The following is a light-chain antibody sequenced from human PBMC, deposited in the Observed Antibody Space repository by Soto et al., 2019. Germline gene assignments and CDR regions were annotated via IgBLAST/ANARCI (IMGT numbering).Light chain of an antibody. J-gene: IGKJ5*01. V-gene: IGKV3-20*01. Sequence: EIVLAQSPGTLSLSPGEIATLSCRASQSVSSSYLAWYRQKPGQAPTLLIYGASSRATGIPDRFSGSGSGTDFTLTISRLEPEDFAVYYCQQYGSSPPITFGQGTRLEIK. CDR2: GAS. CDR1: QSVSSSY. CDR3: QQYGSSPPIT.